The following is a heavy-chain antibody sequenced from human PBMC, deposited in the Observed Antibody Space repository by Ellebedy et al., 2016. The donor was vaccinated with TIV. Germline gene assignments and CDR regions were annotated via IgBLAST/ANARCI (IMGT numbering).Heavy chain of an antibody. CDR3: AKAKGYSGSYLHDL. CDR2: ISFDGSTP. V-gene: IGHV3-30*18. D-gene: IGHD1-26*01. Sequence: GESLKISCAASGFTFISYGMHWVRQAPGKGPELVAVISFDGSTPYYADFVQGRFNISRDNPKSTLYLEMNNLRIEDTAMYYCAKAKGYSGSYLHDLWGRGTLVTVSS. J-gene: IGHJ4*02. CDR1: GFTFISYG.